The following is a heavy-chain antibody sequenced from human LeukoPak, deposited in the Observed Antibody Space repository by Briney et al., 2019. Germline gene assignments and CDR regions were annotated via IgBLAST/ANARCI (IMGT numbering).Heavy chain of an antibody. V-gene: IGHV1-18*01. J-gene: IGHJ4*02. CDR3: ARAGYFGVLYYFDY. CDR1: GYTFTSYG. D-gene: IGHD3-3*01. CDR2: ISAYNGNT. Sequence: ASVKVSCKASGYTFTSYGISWVRQPPGQGLEWMGWISAYNGNTNYAQKLQGRVTITTDTSTSTAYMELRSLRSDDTAVYYCARAGYFGVLYYFDYWGQGTLVTVSS.